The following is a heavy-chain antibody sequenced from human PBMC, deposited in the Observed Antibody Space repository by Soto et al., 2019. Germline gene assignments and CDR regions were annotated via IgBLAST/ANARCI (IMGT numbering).Heavy chain of an antibody. Sequence: QVQLVESGGGVVQPGRSLRLSCAASGFTFSTYGMHWVRQAPGKGLEWVAVTSYDGSNKYYADSVKGRFTISRDNSKNTLYLQMNSLRDEDTAVYYCAKAPQVGGHYYYGMDVWGQGTTVTVSS. J-gene: IGHJ6*02. CDR2: TSYDGSNK. V-gene: IGHV3-30*18. CDR1: GFTFSTYG. CDR3: AKAPQVGGHYYYGMDV.